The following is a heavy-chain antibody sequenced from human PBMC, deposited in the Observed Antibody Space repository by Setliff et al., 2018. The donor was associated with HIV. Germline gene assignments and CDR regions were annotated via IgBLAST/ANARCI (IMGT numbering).Heavy chain of an antibody. V-gene: IGHV4-61*09. Sequence: SETLSLTCTVSGGSISSGGYYWSWIRQPAGKGLEWIGHIHTSGSTRYNRSLKSRVTISVDTSKNHFSLRLTSVTAADTAVYYCASRYPAYYDNRAFDAFDIWGQGTLVTVS. CDR2: IHTSGST. CDR3: ASRYPAYYDNRAFDAFDI. CDR1: GGSISSGGYY. D-gene: IGHD3-22*01. J-gene: IGHJ3*02.